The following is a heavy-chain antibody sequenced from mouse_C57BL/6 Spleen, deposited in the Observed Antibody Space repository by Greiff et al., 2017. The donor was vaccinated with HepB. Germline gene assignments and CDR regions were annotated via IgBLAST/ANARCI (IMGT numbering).Heavy chain of an antibody. Sequence: EVQLQQSGPELVKPGASVKISCKASGYTFTDYYMNWVKQSHGKSLEWIGDINPNNGGTSYNQKFKGKATLTVDKSSSTAYMELRSLTSEDSAVYYCAGDSWFAYWGQGTLFTVSA. J-gene: IGHJ3*01. CDR3: AGDSWFAY. D-gene: IGHD3-3*01. V-gene: IGHV1-26*01. CDR2: INPNNGGT. CDR1: GYTFTDYY.